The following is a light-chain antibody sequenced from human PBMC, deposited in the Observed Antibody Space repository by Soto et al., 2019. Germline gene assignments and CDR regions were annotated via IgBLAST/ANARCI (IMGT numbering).Light chain of an antibody. CDR2: GAS. V-gene: IGKV3-15*01. CDR1: QSVSSN. Sequence: EIVMTQSPATLSVSPGERATLSCRASQSVSSNLAWYQQKPGQAPRLLIYGASTRATGIPARFSGSGSGTEFTLTISSLQSEDFAVYYCQQYGSSPTWTFGQGTRLEIK. J-gene: IGKJ5*01. CDR3: QQYGSSPTWT.